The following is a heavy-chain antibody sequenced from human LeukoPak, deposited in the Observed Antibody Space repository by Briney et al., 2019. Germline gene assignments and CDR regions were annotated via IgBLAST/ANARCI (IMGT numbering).Heavy chain of an antibody. J-gene: IGHJ4*02. CDR1: GFTFSDYY. D-gene: IGHD1-26*01. CDR2: ISSSGSTI. V-gene: IGHV3-11*04. Sequence: PGGSLRLSCAASGFTFSDYYMSWIRQAPGKGLEWVSYISSSGSTIYYADSVKCRFTISRDNSKNTLYLQTNSLRAEDTAVYYCARSVGATGNFDYWGQGTLVTVSS. CDR3: ARSVGATGNFDY.